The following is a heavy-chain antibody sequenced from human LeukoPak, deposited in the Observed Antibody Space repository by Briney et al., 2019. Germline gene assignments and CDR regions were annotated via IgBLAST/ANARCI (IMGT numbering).Heavy chain of an antibody. J-gene: IGHJ4*02. V-gene: IGHV4-39*01. CDR1: GDSMSSISDY. D-gene: IGHD1-26*01. Sequence: PEALSLTCTFPGDSMSSISDYWGWIRQPPRNGLEWIGSIYYSGSTYYNPSLKTRVTISVDTSKNQFSLKLSSVTAADTAVYYCARPYSGSYHYFDYWGQGTLVTVSS. CDR3: ARPYSGSYHYFDY. CDR2: IYYSGST.